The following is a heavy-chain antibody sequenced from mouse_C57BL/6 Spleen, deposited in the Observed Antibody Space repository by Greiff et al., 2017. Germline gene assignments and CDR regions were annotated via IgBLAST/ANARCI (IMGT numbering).Heavy chain of an antibody. CDR3: ARMRDYYGSSPDY. D-gene: IGHD1-1*01. Sequence: QVTLKESGPGILQPSQTLSLTCSFSGFSLSTFGMGVGWIRQPSGKGLEWLAHIGWDDDTYYNPALKRRLTIVKDTSKHQVFLKIANVDTADTATYYCARMRDYYGSSPDYWGQGTTLTVSS. V-gene: IGHV8-8*01. CDR2: IGWDDDT. CDR1: GFSLSTFGMG. J-gene: IGHJ2*01.